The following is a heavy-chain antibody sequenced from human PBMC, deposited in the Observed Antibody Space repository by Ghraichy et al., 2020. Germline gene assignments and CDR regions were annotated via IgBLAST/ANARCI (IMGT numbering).Heavy chain of an antibody. CDR2: IWYDGSNK. J-gene: IGHJ4*02. D-gene: IGHD5-24*01. CDR3: AREQRWLQTYYFDY. V-gene: IGHV3-33*01. CDR1: GFTFSSYG. Sequence: GGSLRLSCAASGFTFSSYGMHWVRQAPGKGLEWVAVIWYDGSNKYYADSVKGRFTISRDNSKNTLYLQMNSLRAEDTAVYYCAREQRWLQTYYFDYWGQGTLVTVSS.